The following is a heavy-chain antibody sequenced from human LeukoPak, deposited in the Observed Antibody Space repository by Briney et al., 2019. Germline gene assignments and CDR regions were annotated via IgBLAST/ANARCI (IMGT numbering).Heavy chain of an antibody. CDR1: GYTFTSYD. V-gene: IGHV1-8*03. Sequence: ASVKVSCKASGYTFTSYDINWVRQATGQGLEWMGWMNPNSGNTGYAQKFQGRVTITRNTSISTAYMELSSLRSEDTAVYYCARTQVGYGHLWYYYYMDVWGKGTTVTVSS. D-gene: IGHD5-18*01. CDR2: MNPNSGNT. CDR3: ARTQVGYGHLWYYYYMDV. J-gene: IGHJ6*03.